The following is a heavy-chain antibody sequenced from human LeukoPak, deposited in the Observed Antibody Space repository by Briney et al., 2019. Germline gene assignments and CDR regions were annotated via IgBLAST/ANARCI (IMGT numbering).Heavy chain of an antibody. V-gene: IGHV3-48*03. CDR2: ISSGGGTM. CDR1: GFTFSSYE. J-gene: IGHJ4*02. CDR3: ARGGSTYSRRYFDY. D-gene: IGHD2-15*01. Sequence: PGGSLRLSCAASGFTFSSYEMNWVRQAPGKGLEWVSYISSGGGTMFYADSAKGRFTISRDNAKNSLYLQIYSLRAEDTANYYCARGGSTYSRRYFDYWGQGTLVTVSS.